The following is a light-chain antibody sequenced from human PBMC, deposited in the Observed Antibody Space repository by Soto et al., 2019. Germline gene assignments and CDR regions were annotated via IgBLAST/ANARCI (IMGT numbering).Light chain of an antibody. CDR1: SGHSSYA. Sequence: QLVLTQPPSASASLGASVKLTCTLSSGHSSYAIAWHQQQPEKGPRYLMKVNSDGSHSKGDEIPDRFSGSSSGAERYLIISSLQSDDEADYYCQTWGTGIRVFGGGTKLTVL. CDR3: QTWGTGIRV. CDR2: VNSDGSH. J-gene: IGLJ2*01. V-gene: IGLV4-69*01.